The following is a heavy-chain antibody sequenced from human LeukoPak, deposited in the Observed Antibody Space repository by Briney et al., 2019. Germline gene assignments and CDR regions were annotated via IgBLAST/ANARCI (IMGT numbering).Heavy chain of an antibody. D-gene: IGHD3-3*01. CDR3: ARDEYYYTSGLDY. CDR1: GLTVSQSY. Sequence: QPGGSLRLSCAASGLTVSQSYMTWVRQAPGKGLEWVSVIYRDGRTGYADSVEGRFTISRDNSKNTVFLQMSSLRAEDTAVYYCARDEYYYTSGLDYWGQGTLVTVAS. CDR2: IYRDGRT. V-gene: IGHV3-53*01. J-gene: IGHJ4*02.